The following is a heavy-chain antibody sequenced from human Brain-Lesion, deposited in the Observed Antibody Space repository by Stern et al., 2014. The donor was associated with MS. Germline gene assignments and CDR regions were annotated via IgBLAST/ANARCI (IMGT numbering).Heavy chain of an antibody. CDR3: ARGERWFDS. V-gene: IGHV3-74*02. CDR2: VNNDGRRT. D-gene: IGHD3-10*01. Sequence: EDQLVESGGGLVQPGASLRLSCAASGFTFSNYWMHWVRQAPGQGLVWVSRVNNDGRRTSYADSVKGRFTMSRDNAKNTLYLQMNSLRVEDTAIYYCARGERWFDSWGQGTLVTVSS. CDR1: GFTFSNYW. J-gene: IGHJ5*01.